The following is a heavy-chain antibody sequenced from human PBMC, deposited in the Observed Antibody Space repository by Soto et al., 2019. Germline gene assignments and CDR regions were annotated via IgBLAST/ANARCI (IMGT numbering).Heavy chain of an antibody. CDR2: IYYSGST. J-gene: IGHJ4*02. D-gene: IGHD3-10*01. Sequence: SETLSLTCTVSGGSISSYYWSWIRQPPGKGLEWIGYIYYSGSTNYNPSLKSRVTISVDTSKKKFSLKLSSVKAADTAVYYCERGWVVRGVDYWCQAILVTVS. CDR3: ERGWVVRGVDY. CDR1: GGSISSYY. V-gene: IGHV4-59*01.